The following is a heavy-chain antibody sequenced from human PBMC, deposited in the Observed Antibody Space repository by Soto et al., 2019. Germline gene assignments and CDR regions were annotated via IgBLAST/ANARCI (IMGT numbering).Heavy chain of an antibody. Sequence: GGSLRLSCAASGFTFSSYSMNWVRQAPGKGLEWVSYISSSSSTIYYADSVKGRFTISRDNAKNSLYLQMNSLRAEDTAVYYCARDGAAAGYYYYMDVWGKGTTVTVS. CDR1: GFTFSSYS. CDR3: ARDGAAAGYYYYMDV. V-gene: IGHV3-48*01. D-gene: IGHD6-13*01. CDR2: ISSSSSTI. J-gene: IGHJ6*03.